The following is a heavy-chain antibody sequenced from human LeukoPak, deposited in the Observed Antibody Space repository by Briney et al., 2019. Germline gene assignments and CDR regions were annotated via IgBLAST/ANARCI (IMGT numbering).Heavy chain of an antibody. D-gene: IGHD3-22*01. CDR2: ISAYNGNT. J-gene: IGHJ3*02. CDR3: ARGYYDSSGYEGGYAFGI. CDR1: GYTFTSYG. Sequence: ASVKVSCKASGYTFTSYGISWVRQAPGQGLEWMGWISAYNGNTNYAQKLQGRVTMTTDTSTSTAYMELRSLRSDDTAVYYCARGYYDSSGYEGGYAFGIWGQGTMVTVSS. V-gene: IGHV1-18*01.